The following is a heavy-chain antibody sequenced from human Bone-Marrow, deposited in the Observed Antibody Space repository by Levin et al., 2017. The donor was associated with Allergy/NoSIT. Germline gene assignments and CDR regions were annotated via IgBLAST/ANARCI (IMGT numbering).Heavy chain of an antibody. CDR3: ARDMVDYGDYLTAFDI. CDR2: ISSRSTYT. D-gene: IGHD4-17*01. J-gene: IGHJ3*02. CDR1: GFTFSDYY. Sequence: KSGGSLRLSCEASGFTFSDYYMTWIRQAPGKGLEWVSYISSRSTYTSYTDSVKGRFTVSRDDANNSLYLQMDSLRAEDTAVYYCARDMVDYGDYLTAFDIWGQGTMVTVSS. V-gene: IGHV3-11*06.